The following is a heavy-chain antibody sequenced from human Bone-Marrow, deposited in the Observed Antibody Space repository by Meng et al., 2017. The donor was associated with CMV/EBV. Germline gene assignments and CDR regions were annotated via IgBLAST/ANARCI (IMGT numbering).Heavy chain of an antibody. V-gene: IGHV1-2*02. J-gene: IGHJ6*02. D-gene: IGHD2-2*01. CDR1: GYTFTGYY. CDR3: ARDRCSSTSCFGYYGMDV. Sequence: ASVKVSCKASGYTFTGYYMHWVRQAPGQGLEWMEWINPNSGGTNYAQKFQGRVTMTRDTSISTACMELSRLRSDDTAVYYCARDRCSSTSCFGYYGMDVWGQGTTVTVSS. CDR2: INPNSGGT.